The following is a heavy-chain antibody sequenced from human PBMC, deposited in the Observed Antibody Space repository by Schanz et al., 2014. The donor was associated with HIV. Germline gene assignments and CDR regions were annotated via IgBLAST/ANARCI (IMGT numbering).Heavy chain of an antibody. CDR2: ISSSSSYI. CDR1: GFTFSSYS. CDR3: ALSRPSGYGGSWYFDL. V-gene: IGHV3-21*04. Sequence: EVQLVESGGGLVQPGGTLRLSCATSGFTFSSYSMNWVRQAPGKGLEWVSSISSSSSYIKYADSVKGRFTISRDNAKNSLYLQMNSLRAEDTAVYYCALSRPSGYGGSWYFDLWGRGTLVAVSS. J-gene: IGHJ2*01. D-gene: IGHD2-15*01.